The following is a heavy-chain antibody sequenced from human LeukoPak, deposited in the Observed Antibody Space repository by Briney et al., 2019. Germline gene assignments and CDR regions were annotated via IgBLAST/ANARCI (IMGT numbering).Heavy chain of an antibody. CDR1: GFTFSYYG. CDR3: AKDVYNGRSGYQHHFGMDV. D-gene: IGHD6-25*01. Sequence: GGSLRLSCAASGFTFSYYGMHWVRQAPGKGLEWVAVISYDGSNKYYVDSVKGRFTISRDDSKNTLYLQMNSLRAEDTAVYYCAKDVYNGRSGYQHHFGMDVWGQGTTVTVSS. CDR2: ISYDGSNK. J-gene: IGHJ6*02. V-gene: IGHV3-30*18.